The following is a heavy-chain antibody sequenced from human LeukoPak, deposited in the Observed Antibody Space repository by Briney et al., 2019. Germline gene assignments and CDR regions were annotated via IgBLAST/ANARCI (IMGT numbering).Heavy chain of an antibody. CDR1: GGTFSSYA. CDR3: ARELKYYYDSSGYYDY. J-gene: IGHJ4*02. V-gene: IGHV1-69*05. CDR2: IIPIFGTA. D-gene: IGHD3-22*01. Sequence: ASVKVSCKASGGTFSSYAISWVRQAPGQGLEWMGRIIPIFGTANYAQKFQGRVTITTDESTSTAYMELGSLRSEDTAVYYCARELKYYYDSSGYYDYWGQGTLVTVSP.